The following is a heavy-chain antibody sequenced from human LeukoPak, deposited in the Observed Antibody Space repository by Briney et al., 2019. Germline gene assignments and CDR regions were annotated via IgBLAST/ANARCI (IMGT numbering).Heavy chain of an antibody. J-gene: IGHJ3*02. CDR2: ISYDGSNK. D-gene: IGHD6-13*01. Sequence: SCKASGYTFTGYYMHWVRQAPGKGLEWVAVISYDGSNKYYADSVKGRFTISRDNSKNTLYLQMNSLRAEDTAVYYCAKLWAAAGTNAFDIWGQGTMVTVSS. CDR3: AKLWAAAGTNAFDI. CDR1: GYTFTGYY. V-gene: IGHV3-30*18.